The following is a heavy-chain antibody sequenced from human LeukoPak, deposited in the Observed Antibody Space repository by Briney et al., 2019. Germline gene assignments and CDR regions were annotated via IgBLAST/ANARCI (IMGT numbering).Heavy chain of an antibody. CDR3: ARQRFFDN. CDR2: IYPGDSDT. CDR1: GYIFTNYW. D-gene: IGHD3-16*01. J-gene: IGHJ3*02. Sequence: GESLNISCMASGYIFTNYWIGWVRQMPGKGLEWMGIIYPGDSDTRYSPSFQGQVTISADKSISTAYLQWSSLKASDTAMYYCARQRFFDNWGQGTMVTVSP. V-gene: IGHV5-51*01.